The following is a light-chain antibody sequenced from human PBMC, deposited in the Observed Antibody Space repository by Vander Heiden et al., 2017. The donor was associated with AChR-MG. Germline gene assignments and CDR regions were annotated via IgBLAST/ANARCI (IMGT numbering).Light chain of an antibody. CDR3: QQCSAFSFT. J-gene: IGKJ3*01. V-gene: IGKV1-5*03. CDR2: ETS. Sequence: DIQMTPSPSALSAFVGDRVSITCRASQSISRWLAWYQQKPGKTPKLLIYETSALERGVPLRFRGNGSGTEFTLTISGLQPDDSATYYCQQCSAFSFTFGPGTKV. CDR1: QSISRW.